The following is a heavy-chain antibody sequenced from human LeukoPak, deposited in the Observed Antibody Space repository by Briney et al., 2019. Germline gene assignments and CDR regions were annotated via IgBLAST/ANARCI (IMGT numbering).Heavy chain of an antibody. CDR2: INHSGST. V-gene: IGHV4-34*01. Sequence: PSETLSLTCAVYGGSFSGYYWSWIRQPPGKGLEWIGEINHSGSTNYHPSLKRRVTISVDTSKNQFYLKLSSVTAADTAVYYCARTRSGSYYLVHSWFDPWGQGTLVTVSS. J-gene: IGHJ5*02. D-gene: IGHD3-10*01. CDR1: GGSFSGYY. CDR3: ARTRSGSYYLVHSWFDP.